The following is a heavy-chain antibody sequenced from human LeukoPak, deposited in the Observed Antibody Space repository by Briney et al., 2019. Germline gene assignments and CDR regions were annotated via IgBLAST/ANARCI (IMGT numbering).Heavy chain of an antibody. CDR1: GFTFSSYA. Sequence: GGSLRLSCAASGFTFSSYAMSWVRQAPGKGLEWVSSISASGGGTYYADSVKGRFTISRDNSKNTLYLQLSSLRADDTAVYHCAKERDGDYVRYTYYWGQGTLVTVSS. D-gene: IGHD4-17*01. J-gene: IGHJ4*02. CDR2: ISASGGGT. V-gene: IGHV3-23*01. CDR3: AKERDGDYVRYTYY.